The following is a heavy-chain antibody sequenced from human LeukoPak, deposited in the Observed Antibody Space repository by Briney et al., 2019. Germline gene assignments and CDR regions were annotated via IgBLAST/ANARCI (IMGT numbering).Heavy chain of an antibody. D-gene: IGHD2-2*01. CDR1: GFTFSTYW. Sequence: GGSLRLSCEASGFTFSTYWMSWVRQAPGRGPKCVANIKPDGSDKYYVDSMKGRFTISRDNAKNSLYLQMNNLRAEDTAVYYCAREGFPPGVLHWGQGTLVTVSS. CDR2: IKPDGSDK. J-gene: IGHJ1*01. V-gene: IGHV3-7*01. CDR3: AREGFPPGVLH.